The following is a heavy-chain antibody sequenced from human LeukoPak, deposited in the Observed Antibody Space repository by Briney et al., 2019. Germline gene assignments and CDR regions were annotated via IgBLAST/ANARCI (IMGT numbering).Heavy chain of an antibody. CDR2: ISSSSSTI. D-gene: IGHD5-24*01. V-gene: IGHV3-48*01. Sequence: GGSLRLSCAASGFTFSSYSMNWVRQAPGKGLEWVSYISSSSSTIYYADSVKGRFTISRDNAKNSLYLQMNSLRAEDTAVYYCASSDGYNAKWGQGTLVTVSS. CDR1: GFTFSSYS. J-gene: IGHJ4*02. CDR3: ASSDGYNAK.